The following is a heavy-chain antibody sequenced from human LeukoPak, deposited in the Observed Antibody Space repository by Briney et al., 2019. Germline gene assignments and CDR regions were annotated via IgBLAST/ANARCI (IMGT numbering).Heavy chain of an antibody. CDR3: ARSRDGYNYFYYYYMDV. Sequence: GGSLRLSCAASGFTFSSYAMTWVRQAPGKGLEWVSVISGSGGGTYYADSVKGRFTISRDNSKNTLYLQLNSLRADDTAVYYCARSRDGYNYFYYYYMDVWGKGTTVTVSS. CDR2: ISGSGGGT. D-gene: IGHD5-24*01. J-gene: IGHJ6*03. CDR1: GFTFSSYA. V-gene: IGHV3-23*01.